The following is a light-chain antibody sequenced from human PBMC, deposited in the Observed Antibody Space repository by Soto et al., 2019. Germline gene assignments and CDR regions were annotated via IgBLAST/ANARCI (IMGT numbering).Light chain of an antibody. J-gene: IGKJ5*01. CDR2: GAS. Sequence: EIVLTQSPGTLSLSPGERATLSCGASQSVSRNFLAWYQQRPGQAPRLLIYGASSRATGIPDRFSGSGSGTDFTLTISRLEPEDFAVYFCQHYAASPPTFGQGTQLEIK. CDR3: QHYAASPPT. CDR1: QSVSRNF. V-gene: IGKV3-20*01.